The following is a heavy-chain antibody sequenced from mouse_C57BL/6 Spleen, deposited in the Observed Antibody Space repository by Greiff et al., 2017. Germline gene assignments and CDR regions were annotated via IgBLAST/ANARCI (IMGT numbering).Heavy chain of an antibody. J-gene: IGHJ4*01. D-gene: IGHD3-2*02. V-gene: IGHV1-7*01. CDR1: GYTFPRYW. CDR3: AGYDSSGYVGAMDY. Sequence: VPLQQSGAELAKPGASVKLSCKASGYTFPRYWMHWVKQRPGPGLEWIGYINPSSGYTKYNQKFKDKDTLSADKSSSTAYMQLSSLTYENSAVYYGAGYDSSGYVGAMDYWGQGTSVTVSS. CDR2: INPSSGYT.